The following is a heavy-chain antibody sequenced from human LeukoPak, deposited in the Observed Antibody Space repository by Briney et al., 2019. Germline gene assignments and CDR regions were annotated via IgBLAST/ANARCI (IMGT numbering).Heavy chain of an antibody. D-gene: IGHD2/OR15-2a*01. CDR2: ISSSGSTI. V-gene: IGHV3-48*03. J-gene: IGHJ3*02. CDR1: GFTFSSYE. CDR3: ARVSRVSSTAFDI. Sequence: PGGSLRLSCAASGFTFSSYEMNWVRHAPGKGLEWVSYISSSGSTIYYADSVKGRFTISRDNAKNSLYLQMNSLRAEDTAVYYCARVSRVSSTAFDIWGQGTMVTVSS.